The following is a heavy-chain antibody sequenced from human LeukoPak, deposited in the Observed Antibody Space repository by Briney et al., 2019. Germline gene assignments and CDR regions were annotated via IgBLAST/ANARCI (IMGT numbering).Heavy chain of an antibody. CDR3: AKDGVVRGLGPYYFDS. CDR2: ISYSGGTT. Sequence: GGSLRLSCASSGFTFTSYAVSWVRQAPGEGLEWVSTISYSGGTTYHTDSVKGRFTISRDISRNTVYLQMNSLKAEDTAVYYCAKDGVVRGLGPYYFDSWGQGSLVTVSS. J-gene: IGHJ4*02. V-gene: IGHV3-23*01. CDR1: GFTFTSYA. D-gene: IGHD3-10*01.